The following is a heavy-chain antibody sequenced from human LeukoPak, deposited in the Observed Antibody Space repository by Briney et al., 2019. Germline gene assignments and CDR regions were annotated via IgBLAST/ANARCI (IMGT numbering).Heavy chain of an antibody. CDR2: MNPNSGNT. Sequence: ASVKVSCTASGYTFTSYDINWVRQATGQGLEWMGWMNPNSGNTGYAQKFQGRVTITRNTSISTAYMELSSLRSEDTAVYYCARGRRFLEWFPDAFDIWGQGTMVTVSS. J-gene: IGHJ3*02. CDR1: GYTFTSYD. D-gene: IGHD3-3*01. CDR3: ARGRRFLEWFPDAFDI. V-gene: IGHV1-8*03.